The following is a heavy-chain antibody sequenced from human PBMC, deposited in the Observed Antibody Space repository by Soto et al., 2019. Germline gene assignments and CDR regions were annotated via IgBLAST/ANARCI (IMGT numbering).Heavy chain of an antibody. J-gene: IGHJ4*02. D-gene: IGHD1-26*01. V-gene: IGHV3-9*01. CDR1: GFTFDDYA. Sequence: EVQLVESGGGLVQPGRSLRLSCAASGFTFDDYAMHWVRQAPGKGLEWVSGISWNSGSIGYADSVKGRFTISRDNAKNSLYLQMNSLRDEDTALYYCAKDISGSRLGVGDYWGQGTLVTVSS. CDR3: AKDISGSRLGVGDY. CDR2: ISWNSGSI.